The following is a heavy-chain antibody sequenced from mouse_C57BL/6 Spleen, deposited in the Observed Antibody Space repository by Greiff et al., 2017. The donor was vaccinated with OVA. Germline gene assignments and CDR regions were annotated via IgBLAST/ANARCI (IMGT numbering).Heavy chain of an antibody. CDR2: IYPGSGST. Sequence: QVQLQQPGAELVKPGASVKMSCKASGYTFTSYWITWVKQRPGQGLEWIGDIYPGSGSTNYNEKFKGKATLTVDTSSSPAYMQLSSLTSEDSAVYYCARGRVYYGYDEWAMDYWGQGTSVTVSS. CDR1: GYTFTSYW. CDR3: ARGRVYYGYDEWAMDY. D-gene: IGHD2-2*01. J-gene: IGHJ4*01. V-gene: IGHV1-55*01.